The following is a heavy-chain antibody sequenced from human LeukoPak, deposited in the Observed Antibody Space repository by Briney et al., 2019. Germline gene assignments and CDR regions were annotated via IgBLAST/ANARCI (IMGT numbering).Heavy chain of an antibody. CDR3: ARVGWSAGWLDP. Sequence: GASVKVSCKASGGTFSSYTISWVRQAPGQGLEWMGRIIPILGIANYAQKFQGRVTITADKSTSTAYMELSSLRSEDTAVYYCARVGWSAGWLDPWGQGTLVTVSS. J-gene: IGHJ5*02. CDR2: IIPILGIA. D-gene: IGHD2-15*01. CDR1: GGTFSSYT. V-gene: IGHV1-69*02.